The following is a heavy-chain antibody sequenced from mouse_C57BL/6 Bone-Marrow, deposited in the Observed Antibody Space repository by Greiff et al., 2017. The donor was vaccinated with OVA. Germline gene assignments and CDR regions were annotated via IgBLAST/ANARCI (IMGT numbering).Heavy chain of an antibody. D-gene: IGHD1-1*01. J-gene: IGHJ1*03. CDR2: IYPYNGVS. Sequence: EVKLQQSGPELVKPGASVKISCKASGYSFTGYYMHWVKQSHGNILDWIGYIYPYNGVSSYNQKFKGKATLTVDKSSSTAYMELRSLTSEDSAVYYCAREGYGSSHWYFDVWGTGTTVTVSS. CDR1: GYSFTGYY. V-gene: IGHV1-31*01. CDR3: AREGYGSSHWYFDV.